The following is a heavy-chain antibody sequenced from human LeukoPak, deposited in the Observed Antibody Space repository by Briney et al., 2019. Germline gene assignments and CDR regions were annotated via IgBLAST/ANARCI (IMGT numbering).Heavy chain of an antibody. CDR3: ARGPRHIVLGSTPLDP. D-gene: IGHD2-8*01. V-gene: IGHV1-2*02. CDR1: GYTFTGHY. CDR2: INPNSGGT. Sequence: GASVKVSCKASGYTFTGHYMHWVRQAPGQGLEWMGWINPNSGGTNYAQKFQGRVTMTRDTSISTAYMELSRLRSDDTAVYYCARGPRHIVLGSTPLDPWGQGTLVTVSS. J-gene: IGHJ5*02.